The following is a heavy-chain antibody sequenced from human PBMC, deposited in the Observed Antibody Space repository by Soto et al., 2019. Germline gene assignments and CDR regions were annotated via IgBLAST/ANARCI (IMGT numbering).Heavy chain of an antibody. CDR1: GYSFTSYW. CDR2: IYPGDSDT. D-gene: IGHD6-13*01. J-gene: IGHJ4*02. CDR3: ARHERAGSWYGLDQFDY. V-gene: IGHV5-51*01. Sequence: GESLKISCKGSGYSFTSYWIGWVRQMPGKGLEWMGIIYPGDSDTRYSPSFQGQVTISADKSISTAYLQWSSLKASDTAMYYCARHERAGSWYGLDQFDYWSQGTLVTVSS.